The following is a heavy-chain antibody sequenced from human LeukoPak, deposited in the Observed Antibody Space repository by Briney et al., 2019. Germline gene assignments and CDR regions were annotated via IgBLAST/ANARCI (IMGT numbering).Heavy chain of an antibody. Sequence: SETLSLTCAVYGGSFSGYYWSWIRQPPGKGLEWIGEINHRGSTNYDPSLKSRVTISVDTSKNQFSLKLSSVTAADTAVYYCARGYGDYHYYYYYMDVWGKGTTVTVSS. D-gene: IGHD4-17*01. J-gene: IGHJ6*03. V-gene: IGHV4-34*01. CDR3: ARGYGDYHYYYYYMDV. CDR2: INHRGST. CDR1: GGSFSGYY.